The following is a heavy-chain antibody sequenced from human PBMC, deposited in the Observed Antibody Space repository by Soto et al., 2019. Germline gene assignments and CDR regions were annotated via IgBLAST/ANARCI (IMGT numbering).Heavy chain of an antibody. V-gene: IGHV3-23*01. CDR2: ISGSGGST. D-gene: IGHD3-3*01. Sequence: PGGSLRLSCAASGFTFSSYAMSWVRQAPGKGLEWVSAISGSGGSTYYADSVKGRFTISRDNSKNTLYLQMNSLRAEDTAVYYCAKMAQYYDFWSGYYGWFDPWGQGTLVTVSS. J-gene: IGHJ5*02. CDR1: GFTFSSYA. CDR3: AKMAQYYDFWSGYYGWFDP.